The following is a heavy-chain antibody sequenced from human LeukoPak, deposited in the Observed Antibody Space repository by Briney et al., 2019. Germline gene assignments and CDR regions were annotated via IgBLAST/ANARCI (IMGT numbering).Heavy chain of an antibody. CDR2: IYCSGST. D-gene: IGHD6-13*01. J-gene: IGHJ3*02. Sequence: SETLSLTCTVSGDSISSYYWSWIRQPPGKGLKWIGYIYCSGSTNYNPSLKSRVTISVDTSKNQFSLKLSSVTAADTAVYYCARLYGYDDAFDIWGQGTMVTVSS. V-gene: IGHV4-59*08. CDR3: ARLYGYDDAFDI. CDR1: GDSISSYY.